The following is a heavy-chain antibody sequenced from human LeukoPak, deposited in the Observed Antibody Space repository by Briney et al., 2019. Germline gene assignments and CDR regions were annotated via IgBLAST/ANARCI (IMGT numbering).Heavy chain of an antibody. J-gene: IGHJ6*02. D-gene: IGHD2-2*01. CDR1: GYTFTSYG. Sequence: ASVKVSCKASGYTFTSYGISWVRQAPGQGLEWMGWISAYNGNTNYAQKLQGRVTMTTDTSTSTAYMELRSLRSDDTAVYYCARILGYCSSTSCSQYSSGWPLKGYYYYGMDVWGQGTTVTVSS. CDR3: ARILGYCSSTSCSQYSSGWPLKGYYYYGMDV. V-gene: IGHV1-18*01. CDR2: ISAYNGNT.